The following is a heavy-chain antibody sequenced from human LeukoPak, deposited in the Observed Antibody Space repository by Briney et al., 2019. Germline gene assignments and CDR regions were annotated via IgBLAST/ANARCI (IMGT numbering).Heavy chain of an antibody. D-gene: IGHD3-16*01. CDR3: ARLGDMITFGGVIDY. Sequence: SETLSLTCTVSGGSISSSSYYWGWIRQPPGKGLEWIGSIYYSGSTYYNPSLKSRVTISVDTSKNQFSLKLSSVTAADTAVYYCARLGDMITFGGVIDYWGQGTLVTASS. CDR1: GGSISSSSYY. CDR2: IYYSGST. V-gene: IGHV4-39*01. J-gene: IGHJ4*02.